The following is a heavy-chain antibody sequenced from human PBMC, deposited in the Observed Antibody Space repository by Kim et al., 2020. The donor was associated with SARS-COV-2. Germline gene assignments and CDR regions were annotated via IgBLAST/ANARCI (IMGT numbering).Heavy chain of an antibody. Sequence: GGSLRLSCAASGLTLSNDWMTWVRQAPGKGLEWVANIKQDGSEKNYVDSVKGRFTISRDNAKNSLYLQMNSLRAEATAVYYCARAVAGMLYWGQGTLVTVSS. CDR1: GLTLSNDW. V-gene: IGHV3-7*01. D-gene: IGHD6-19*01. CDR3: ARAVAGMLY. CDR2: IKQDGSEK. J-gene: IGHJ4*02.